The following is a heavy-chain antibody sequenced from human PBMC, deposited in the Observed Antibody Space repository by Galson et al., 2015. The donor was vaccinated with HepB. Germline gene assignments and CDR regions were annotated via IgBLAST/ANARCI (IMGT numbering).Heavy chain of an antibody. CDR2: INPNSGGT. J-gene: IGHJ3*02. D-gene: IGHD3-3*01. CDR3: ARGTLVYDFWSGYPHDAFDI. CDR1: GYTFTGYY. Sequence: SVKVSCKASGYTFTGYYMHWVRQAPGQGLEWMGWINPNSGGTNYAQKFQGRVTMTRDTSISTAYMELSRLRSDDTAVYYCARGTLVYDFWSGYPHDAFDIWGQGTMVTVSS. V-gene: IGHV1-2*02.